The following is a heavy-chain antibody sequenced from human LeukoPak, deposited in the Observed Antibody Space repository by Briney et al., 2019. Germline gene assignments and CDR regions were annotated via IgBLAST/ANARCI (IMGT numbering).Heavy chain of an antibody. V-gene: IGHV3-64*01. CDR2: ISSNGGST. J-gene: IGHJ3*01. Sequence: SGGSLRLSCAASGFTFSSYAMHWVRQAPGKGLEYVSAISSNGGSTYYANSVKGRFTISRDNSKNTLYLQMGSLRAEDMAVYYCARGGYYGSGSYNIDAFDFWGQGTMVTVSS. D-gene: IGHD3-10*01. CDR1: GFTFSSYA. CDR3: ARGGYYGSGSYNIDAFDF.